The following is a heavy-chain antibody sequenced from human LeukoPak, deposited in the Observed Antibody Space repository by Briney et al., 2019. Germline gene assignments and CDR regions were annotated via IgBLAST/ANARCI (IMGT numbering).Heavy chain of an antibody. CDR2: INHSGST. CDR3: ASARLAVGLKSYYYYMDV. V-gene: IGHV4-34*01. CDR1: GGSFSGYY. J-gene: IGHJ6*03. D-gene: IGHD6-19*01. Sequence: PSETLSLTCAVYGGSFSGYYWSWIRQPPGKGLEWIGEINHSGSTNYNPSLKSRVTISVDTSKNQFSLKLSSVTAADTAVYYCASARLAVGLKSYYYYMDVWGKGTTVTISS.